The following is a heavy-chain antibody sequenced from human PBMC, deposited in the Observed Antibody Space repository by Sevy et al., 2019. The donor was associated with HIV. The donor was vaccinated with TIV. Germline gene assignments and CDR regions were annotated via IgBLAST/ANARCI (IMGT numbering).Heavy chain of an antibody. CDR2: IWYDGSNK. J-gene: IGHJ4*02. CDR1: RFSFSSYG. CDR3: ARDPSGSYYNSYYFDY. Sequence: GGSLRLSCAASRFSFSSYGMHWVRQAPGKGLEWVAVIWYDGSNKYYADSVKGRFTVSRDNSKNKLYLQMNSLRAEDTAVYYCARDPSGSYYNSYYFDYWGQGTLVTVSS. V-gene: IGHV3-33*01. D-gene: IGHD3-10*01.